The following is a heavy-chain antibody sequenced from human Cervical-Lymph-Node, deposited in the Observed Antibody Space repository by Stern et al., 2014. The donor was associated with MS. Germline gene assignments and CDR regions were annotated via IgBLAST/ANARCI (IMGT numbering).Heavy chain of an antibody. J-gene: IGHJ4*02. CDR2: IILNSGTI. V-gene: IGHV3-9*01. D-gene: IGHD3-10*01. Sequence: VQLVESGGDLVQPGRSLRLSCAAFGFTFDDYAMHWVRQVPGKGLEWVAGIILNSGTIGYADSVKGRFTTSRDNAYSSLYLQMNSLRPEDTALYYCARDITGSSAYFAYWGQGTLVTVSS. CDR3: ARDITGSSAYFAY. CDR1: GFTFDDYA.